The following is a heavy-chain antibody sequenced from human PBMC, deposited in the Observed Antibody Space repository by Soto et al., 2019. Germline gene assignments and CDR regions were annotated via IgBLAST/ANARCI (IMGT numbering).Heavy chain of an antibody. CDR1: GGSSSCYY. D-gene: IGHD6-19*01. CDR2: VYHSGGA. Sequence: LXLTCAVYGGSSSCYYWSWIRRPPGKGLECIGEVYHSGGANYNPSLKSRVTISEDTSKNQVSLKLKSVTAADTAVYYCGAVASSADFYGKDVWGQGTTVTVSS. V-gene: IGHV4-34*01. CDR3: GAVASSADFYGKDV. J-gene: IGHJ6*02.